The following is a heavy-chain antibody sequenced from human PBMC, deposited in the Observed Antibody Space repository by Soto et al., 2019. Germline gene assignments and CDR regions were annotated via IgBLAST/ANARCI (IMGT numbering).Heavy chain of an antibody. Sequence: ASVKVSCKASGYTFTSYGISWVRQAPGQGLEWMGWISAYNGNTNYAQKFQDRVTMTTDTSTSTAYMELRSLRSDDTAVYYCARAAYEILTGYYRRWGQGTLVTVS. J-gene: IGHJ4*02. D-gene: IGHD3-9*01. CDR2: ISAYNGNT. V-gene: IGHV1-18*01. CDR1: GYTFTSYG. CDR3: ARAAYEILTGYYRR.